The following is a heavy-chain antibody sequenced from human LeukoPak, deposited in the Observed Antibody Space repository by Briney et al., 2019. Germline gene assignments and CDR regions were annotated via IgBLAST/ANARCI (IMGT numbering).Heavy chain of an antibody. CDR2: IYHHGAT. D-gene: IGHD3-10*01. Sequence: SETLSLTCAVSPGSIITNDYSWNWIRQPPGKGLEWIGYIYHHGATNYNPSLRSRVTISLDGSKTQFSLRLNSVTAADTAVYYCARGRGWNWFDPWGQGTLVTVSS. CDR1: PGSIITNDYS. CDR3: ARGRGWNWFDP. J-gene: IGHJ5*02. V-gene: IGHV4-30-2*01.